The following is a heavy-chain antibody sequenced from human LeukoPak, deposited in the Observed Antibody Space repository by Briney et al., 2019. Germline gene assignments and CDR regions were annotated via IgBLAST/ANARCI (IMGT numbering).Heavy chain of an antibody. D-gene: IGHD2-15*01. Sequence: ASVKVSCKASGYTFTSYYMHWVRQAPGQGVEWMGIINPSGGSTSYAQKFQGRVTMTRDTSTSTVYMELSRLRSDDTAVYYCARVAFRYCSGGSCYFDYWGQGTLVTVSS. CDR3: ARVAFRYCSGGSCYFDY. J-gene: IGHJ4*02. CDR1: GYTFTSYY. V-gene: IGHV1-46*01. CDR2: INPSGGST.